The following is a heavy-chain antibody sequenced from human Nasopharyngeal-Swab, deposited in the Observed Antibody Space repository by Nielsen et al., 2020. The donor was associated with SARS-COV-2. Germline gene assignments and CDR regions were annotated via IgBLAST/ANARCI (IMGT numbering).Heavy chain of an antibody. J-gene: IGHJ6*03. CDR2: INHSGST. Sequence: RQAPGKGLEWIGEINHSGSTNYNPSLKSRVTISVDTSKNQFSLQLNSVTPEDTAVYYCAREDRETRNASSSWYFLPTFYYYYMDVWGKGTTVTVSS. D-gene: IGHD6-13*01. V-gene: IGHV4-34*01. CDR3: AREDRETRNASSSWYFLPTFYYYYMDV.